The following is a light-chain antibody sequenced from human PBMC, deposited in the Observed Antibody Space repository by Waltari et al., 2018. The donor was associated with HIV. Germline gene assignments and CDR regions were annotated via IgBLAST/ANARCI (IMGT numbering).Light chain of an antibody. J-gene: IGLJ1*01. V-gene: IGLV2-14*03. CDR3: ASYRYSSRTYV. Sequence: QSALTHSASVSASPGQSIKISCIGTSNDVGDYNHVSWYQQQPDKAPRLMIYDVTNRPSGVSTRFSVSKSGNTASLAISGLQAEDEAIYYCASYRYSSRTYVFGTGTTVTVL. CDR1: SNDVGDYNH. CDR2: DVT.